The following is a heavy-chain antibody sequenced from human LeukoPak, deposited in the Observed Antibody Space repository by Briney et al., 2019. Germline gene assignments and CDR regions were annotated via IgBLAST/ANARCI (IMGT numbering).Heavy chain of an antibody. V-gene: IGHV4-4*09. CDR3: ARRQYSGYVDY. D-gene: IGHD5-12*01. Sequence: SETLSLTCTVSGGSISSYYWSWIRQPPGKGLEWIGYIYTSGSTNYNPFLKSRVTISVDTSKNQFSLKLSSVTAADTAVYYCARRQYSGYVDYWGQGTLVTVSS. J-gene: IGHJ4*02. CDR2: IYTSGST. CDR1: GGSISSYY.